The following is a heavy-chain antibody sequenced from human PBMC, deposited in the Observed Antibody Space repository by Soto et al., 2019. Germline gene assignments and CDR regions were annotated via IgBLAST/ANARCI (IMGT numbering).Heavy chain of an antibody. J-gene: IGHJ4*02. CDR2: IKSKTDGGTT. CDR1: GFTFSNAW. V-gene: IGHV3-15*01. D-gene: IGHD3-3*01. Sequence: GGSLRLSCAASGFTFSNAWMSWVRQAPGKGLEWVGRIKSKTDGGTTDYAAPVKGRFTISRDDSKNTLYLQMNSLKTEDTAVYYCTTDLYDFWSGYYGSRRWGQGTLVTVSS. CDR3: TTDLYDFWSGYYGSRR.